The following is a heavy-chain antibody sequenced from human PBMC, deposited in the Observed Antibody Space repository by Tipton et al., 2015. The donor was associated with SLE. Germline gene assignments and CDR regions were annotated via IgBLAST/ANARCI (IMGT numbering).Heavy chain of an antibody. J-gene: IGHJ6*03. D-gene: IGHD2-2*02. V-gene: IGHV3-21*01. CDR2: ISSSSSYI. CDR1: GFTFRSYN. CDR3: AKVSRDIVVVPAAIRYMDV. Sequence: SLRLSCAASGFTFRSYNMNWVRQAPGKGLEWVSSISSSSSYIYYADSVKGRFTISRDNAKNSLYLQMNSLRAEDTAVYYCAKVSRDIVVVPAAIRYMDVWGKGTTVTVSS.